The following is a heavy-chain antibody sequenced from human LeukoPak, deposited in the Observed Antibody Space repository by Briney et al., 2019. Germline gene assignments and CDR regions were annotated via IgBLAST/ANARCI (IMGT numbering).Heavy chain of an antibody. D-gene: IGHD5-12*01. CDR3: TRGYSGYDPTYFDY. J-gene: IGHJ4*02. CDR2: ISAYNGNT. V-gene: IGHV1-18*01. CDR1: GYTFTSYG. Sequence: ASVKVSCKASGYTFTSYGISWVRQAPGQGLEWMGWISAYNGNTNYAQKLQGRVTMTTDTSTSTAYMELRSLRSDDTAVYYCTRGYSGYDPTYFDYWGQGTLVTVSS.